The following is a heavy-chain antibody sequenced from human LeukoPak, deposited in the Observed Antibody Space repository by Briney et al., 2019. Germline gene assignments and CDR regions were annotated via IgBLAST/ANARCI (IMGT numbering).Heavy chain of an antibody. V-gene: IGHV1-69*13. CDR3: ARGADSYYDSSGYYKPFDY. CDR2: IIPIFGTA. Sequence: SVTVSCTASGGTFSSYAISWVRQAPGQGLEWMGGIIPIFGTANYAQKFQGRVTITADESTSTAYMELSSLRSEDTAVYYCARGADSYYDSSGYYKPFDYWGQGTLVTVSS. CDR1: GGTFSSYA. D-gene: IGHD3-22*01. J-gene: IGHJ4*02.